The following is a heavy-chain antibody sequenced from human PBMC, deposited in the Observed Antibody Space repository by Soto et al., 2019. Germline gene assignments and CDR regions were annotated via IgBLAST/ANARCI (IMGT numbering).Heavy chain of an antibody. CDR3: AKAAYSSSWYGDY. CDR1: GFTFSSYG. CDR2: ISYDGSNK. V-gene: IGHV3-30*18. D-gene: IGHD6-13*01. J-gene: IGHJ4*02. Sequence: QVQMVESGGGVVQPGRSLRLSCAASGFTFSSYGMHWVRQAPGKGLEWVAVISYDGSNKYYADSVKGRFTISRDNSKNTLYLQMHSPRAEDTAVYYCAKAAYSSSWYGDYWGQGTLVTVSS.